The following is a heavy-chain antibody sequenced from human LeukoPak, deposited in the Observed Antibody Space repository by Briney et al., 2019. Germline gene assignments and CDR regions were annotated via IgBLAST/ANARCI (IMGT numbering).Heavy chain of an antibody. CDR3: ARKQWELGAFDI. CDR2: IYSGGST. D-gene: IGHD1-26*01. CDR1: GFTVSSNY. Sequence: SGGSLRLSCAASGFTVSSNYMSWVRQAPGKGLEWVTVIYSGGSTYYADSVKGRFTISRDNSKNTLYLQMNSLRAEDTAVYYCARKQWELGAFDIWGQGTMVTVSS. V-gene: IGHV3-53*01. J-gene: IGHJ3*02.